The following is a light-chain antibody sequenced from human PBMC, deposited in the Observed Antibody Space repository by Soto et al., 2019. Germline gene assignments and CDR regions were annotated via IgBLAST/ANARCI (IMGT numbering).Light chain of an antibody. CDR1: SGHSSYA. V-gene: IGLV4-69*01. CDR2: LDYDGSH. J-gene: IGLJ2*01. CDR3: QPWGTGIHVV. Sequence: QPVLTQSPSASASLGASVKLTCTLSSGHSSYAIAWHQQQPEKGPRYLMKLDYDGSHTKGDAIPDRFSGSSSGAERYLTISGLQSEDEADYYCQPWGTGIHVVFGGGTKLTVL.